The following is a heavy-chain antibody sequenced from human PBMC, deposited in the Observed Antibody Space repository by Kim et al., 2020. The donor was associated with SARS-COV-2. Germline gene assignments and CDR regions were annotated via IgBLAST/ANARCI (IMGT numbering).Heavy chain of an antibody. D-gene: IGHD6-6*01. CDR3: ARRRWGGGTSSDT. Sequence: YYIPCLKSPVTISVDTSKNQFSLRLTSVTAADAAVYYCARRRWGGGTSSDTWGQGTLVTVSS. J-gene: IGHJ5*02. V-gene: IGHV4-39*01.